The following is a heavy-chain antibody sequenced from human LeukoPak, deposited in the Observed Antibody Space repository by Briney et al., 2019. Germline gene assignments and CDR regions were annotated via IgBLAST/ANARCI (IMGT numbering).Heavy chain of an antibody. V-gene: IGHV3-7*03. CDR1: GFTFSGFW. CDR3: ARVTGTTPPAYYYYGMDV. CDR2: INSDGSEG. Sequence: GGSLRLSCAVSGFTFSGFWMSWSRQAPGKGLEWVASINSDGSEGYYADVVKGRFTISRDNAKNSLYLQINSLRAEDTAVYYCARVTGTTPPAYYYYGMDVWGQGTTVTVSS. D-gene: IGHD1-7*01. J-gene: IGHJ6*02.